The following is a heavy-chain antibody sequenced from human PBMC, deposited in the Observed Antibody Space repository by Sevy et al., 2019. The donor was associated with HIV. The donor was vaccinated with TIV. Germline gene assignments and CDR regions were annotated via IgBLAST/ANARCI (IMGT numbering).Heavy chain of an antibody. J-gene: IGHJ3*02. Sequence: ASVKVSGEASGYTFTSYGISWVRQAPGQGLEWMGWISAYTGSTHYAQKLQGRVIMTTDTSTSTAYLELRSLRSDDTAVYYCARDSESSAWDAFDIWGQGTMVTVSS. V-gene: IGHV1-18*01. D-gene: IGHD6-19*01. CDR2: ISAYTGST. CDR1: GYTFTSYG. CDR3: ARDSESSAWDAFDI.